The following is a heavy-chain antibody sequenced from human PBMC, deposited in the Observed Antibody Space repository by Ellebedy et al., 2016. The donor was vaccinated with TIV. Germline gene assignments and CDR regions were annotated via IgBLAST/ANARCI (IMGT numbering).Heavy chain of an antibody. Sequence: ASVKVSCKASGYTFTSYTISWVRQAPGQGLEWMGWISAYNGNTKYAQNLQGRVTMTTDTSTSTAYMELRSLRSDDTAVYYCARGRVYYDILTGYFAGVGMDVWGQGTTVTVSS. J-gene: IGHJ6*02. V-gene: IGHV1-18*04. D-gene: IGHD3-9*01. CDR3: ARGRVYYDILTGYFAGVGMDV. CDR2: ISAYNGNT. CDR1: GYTFTSYT.